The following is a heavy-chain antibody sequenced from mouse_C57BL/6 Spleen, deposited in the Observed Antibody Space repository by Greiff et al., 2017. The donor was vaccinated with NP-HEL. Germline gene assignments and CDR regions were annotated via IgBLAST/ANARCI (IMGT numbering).Heavy chain of an antibody. J-gene: IGHJ2*01. V-gene: IGHV1-26*01. CDR2: INPNNGGT. Sequence: EVQLQQSGPELVKPGASVKISCKASGYTFTDYYMNWVKQSHGKSLEWIGDINPNNGGTSYNQKFKGKATLTVDKSSSTAYMELRSLTSEDSAVYYCARVQQLRPFDYWGQGTTLTVSS. CDR3: ARVQQLRPFDY. D-gene: IGHD3-2*02. CDR1: GYTFTDYY.